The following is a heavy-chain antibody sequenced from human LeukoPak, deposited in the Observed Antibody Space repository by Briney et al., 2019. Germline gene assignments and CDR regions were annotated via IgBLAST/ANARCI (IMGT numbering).Heavy chain of an antibody. CDR1: GFTFSSYA. CDR2: ISYDGSNK. CDR3: ARDASSSWHVDY. D-gene: IGHD6-13*01. V-gene: IGHV3-30-3*01. J-gene: IGHJ4*02. Sequence: GRSLRLSCAASGFTFSSYAMHWVRQAPGKGLEWVAVISYDGSNKYYADSVKGRFTISRDNSKNTLYLQMDSLRAEDTAVYYCARDASSSWHVDYWGQGTLVTVSS.